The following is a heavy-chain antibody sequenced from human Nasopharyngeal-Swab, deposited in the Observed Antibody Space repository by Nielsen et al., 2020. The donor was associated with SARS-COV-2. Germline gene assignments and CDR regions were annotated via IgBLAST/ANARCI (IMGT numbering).Heavy chain of an antibody. V-gene: IGHV4-39*01. CDR2: IYYSGST. Sequence: IRQPPGKGLEWIGSIYYSGSTYYNASLKRRVTISVDTSKNQFSLKLSSVTAADTAVYYCARLSGLFDYWSQGTLVTVSS. J-gene: IGHJ4*02. CDR3: ARLSGLFDY. D-gene: IGHD6-19*01.